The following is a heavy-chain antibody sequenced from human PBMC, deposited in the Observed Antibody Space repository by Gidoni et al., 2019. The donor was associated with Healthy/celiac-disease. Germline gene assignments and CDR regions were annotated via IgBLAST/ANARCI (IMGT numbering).Heavy chain of an antibody. CDR3: ARDGVGWFGERGLFGMDV. CDR1: GGSISSYY. CDR2: IYYSGST. Sequence: QVQLQESGPGLVKPSETLSLTCTVPGGSISSYYWSWIRQPPGKGLEWIGYIYYSGSTNYNPSLKSRVTISVDTSKNQFSLKLSSVTAADTAVYYCARDGVGWFGERGLFGMDVWGQGTTVTVSS. D-gene: IGHD3-10*01. J-gene: IGHJ6*02. V-gene: IGHV4-59*12.